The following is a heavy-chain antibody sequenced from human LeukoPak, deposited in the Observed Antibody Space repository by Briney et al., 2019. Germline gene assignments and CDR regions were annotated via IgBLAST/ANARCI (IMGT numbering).Heavy chain of an antibody. V-gene: IGHV4-59*01. CDR2: FYYSGST. Sequence: NPSETLSLTCTVTGGSFSTYYWSWIRQPPGKGLEWIGHFYYSGSTNYNPSLKSRVTISVDTSRNQFSLKLTSVTAADTAVYYCARGQGGNYYLNYFDYWGQGALVTASS. J-gene: IGHJ4*02. D-gene: IGHD1-26*01. CDR1: GGSFSTYY. CDR3: ARGQGGNYYLNYFDY.